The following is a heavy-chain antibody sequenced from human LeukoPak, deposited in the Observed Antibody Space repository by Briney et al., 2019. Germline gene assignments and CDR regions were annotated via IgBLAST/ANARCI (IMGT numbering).Heavy chain of an antibody. V-gene: IGHV1-2*06. CDR2: INPNSGGT. J-gene: IGHJ4*02. CDR3: ARAYDFWSGYYPGDY. D-gene: IGHD3-3*01. Sequence: GASVKVSCKASGYTFTGYYMHWVRQAPGQGLEWMGRINPNSGGTNYAQKFQGRVTMTRDTSISTAYMELSRLRSDDTAVYYCARAYDFWSGYYPGDYWGQGTLVTVSS. CDR1: GYTFTGYY.